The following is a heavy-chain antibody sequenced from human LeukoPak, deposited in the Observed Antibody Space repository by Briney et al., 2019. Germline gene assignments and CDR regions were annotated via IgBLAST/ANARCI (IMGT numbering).Heavy chain of an antibody. Sequence: GESLKISCKGSGSRFTSYWIGWVRQMPGKGLEWMGIIYPGDSDTRYSPSFQGQVTISADKSISTAYLQWSSLKASDTAMYYCARRLYGSGLVTGEFDYWGQGTLVTVSS. CDR2: IYPGDSDT. V-gene: IGHV5-51*01. CDR3: ARRLYGSGLVTGEFDY. CDR1: GSRFTSYW. J-gene: IGHJ4*02. D-gene: IGHD3-10*01.